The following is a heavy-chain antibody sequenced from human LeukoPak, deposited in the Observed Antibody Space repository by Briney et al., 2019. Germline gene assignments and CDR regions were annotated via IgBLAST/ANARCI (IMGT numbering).Heavy chain of an antibody. J-gene: IGHJ4*02. CDR1: GYSISSGYY. Sequence: SETLSLTCTVSGYSISSGYYWCWIRQPPGKGLEWIGSIYHSGSTYYNPSLKSRVTILVDTSKNEFSLKLSSVTAADTAVYYCARTTHYDSSGPYYWGQGTLVTVSS. CDR2: IYHSGST. V-gene: IGHV4-38-2*02. D-gene: IGHD3-22*01. CDR3: ARTTHYDSSGPYY.